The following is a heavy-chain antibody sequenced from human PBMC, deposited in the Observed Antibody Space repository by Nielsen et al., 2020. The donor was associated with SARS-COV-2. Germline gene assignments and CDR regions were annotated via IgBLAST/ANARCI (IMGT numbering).Heavy chain of an antibody. V-gene: IGHV3-23*01. Sequence: GGSLRLSCAASGFTFDDYAMHWVRQAPGKGLEWVSGISGSGGKSQYADSVKGRFTISRDNSKSTLYLQMSSLRVDDTAVYYCAKDISWTPTLYFDLWGRGTLVTVSS. J-gene: IGHJ2*01. CDR2: ISGSGGKS. CDR3: AKDISWTPTLYFDL. D-gene: IGHD3/OR15-3a*01. CDR1: GFTFDDYA.